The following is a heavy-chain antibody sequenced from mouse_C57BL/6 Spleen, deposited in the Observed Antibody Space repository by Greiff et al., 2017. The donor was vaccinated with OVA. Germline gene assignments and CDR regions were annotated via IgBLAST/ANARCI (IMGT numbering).Heavy chain of an antibody. CDR1: GFTFSSYA. V-gene: IGHV5-4*01. Sequence: EVHLVESGGGLVKPGGSLKLSCAASGFTFSSYAMSWVRQTPEKRLEWVATISAGGSYTYYTDNVKGRFTISRDNAKNNLYLQMSHLKSDDTAMYYCASLDWDDYAMDYWGQGTSVTVSS. J-gene: IGHJ4*01. D-gene: IGHD4-1*01. CDR3: ASLDWDDYAMDY. CDR2: ISAGGSYT.